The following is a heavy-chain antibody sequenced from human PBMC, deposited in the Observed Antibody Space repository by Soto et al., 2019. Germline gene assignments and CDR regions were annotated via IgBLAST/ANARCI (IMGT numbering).Heavy chain of an antibody. CDR1: GYTYTGYY. V-gene: IGHV1-2*04. Sequence: ASVKVSCKASGYTYTGYYMHWVRQAHGQGLEWMGWINPNSGGTNYAQKFQGWVTMTRDTSISTAYMELSRLRSDDTAVYYCARAPYCSSTSCHNLNWFDPWGQGTLVTVSS. D-gene: IGHD2-2*01. CDR2: INPNSGGT. CDR3: ARAPYCSSTSCHNLNWFDP. J-gene: IGHJ5*02.